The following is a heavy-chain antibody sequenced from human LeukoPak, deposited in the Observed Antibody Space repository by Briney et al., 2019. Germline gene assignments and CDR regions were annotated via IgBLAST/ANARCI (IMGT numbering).Heavy chain of an antibody. Sequence: SETLSLTCSVSADYFSDYYWSWIRQPAGKGLEWIGHIYASGSTNHNDSLKSRVTMSVDTSKNQFSLRVSSVTAADTAVYYCAKADSSGWYGFDYWGQGTLVTVSS. CDR1: ADYFSDYY. CDR2: IYASGST. D-gene: IGHD6-19*01. V-gene: IGHV4-4*07. J-gene: IGHJ4*02. CDR3: AKADSSGWYGFDY.